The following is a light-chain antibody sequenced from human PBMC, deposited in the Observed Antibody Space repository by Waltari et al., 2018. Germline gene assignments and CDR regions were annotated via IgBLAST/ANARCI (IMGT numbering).Light chain of an antibody. Sequence: QTLLTQPPSVSGTPGQTVSISCSGGNSNIRSNPVNWYQRLPGAAPKLLIFSNAQRPSGVPDRVSGSKSGNSASLTISGLRSEDEADYYGASWGDSLNGMVFGGGTKLTVL. CDR3: ASWGDSLNGMV. CDR2: SNA. V-gene: IGLV1-44*01. J-gene: IGLJ2*01. CDR1: NSNIRSNP.